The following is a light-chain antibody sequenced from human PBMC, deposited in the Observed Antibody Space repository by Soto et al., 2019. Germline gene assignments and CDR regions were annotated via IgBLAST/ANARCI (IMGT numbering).Light chain of an antibody. CDR2: EVN. CDR3: SSYSGSSAAVI. J-gene: IGLJ2*01. V-gene: IGLV2-8*01. Sequence: QSALTQPPSASGSPGQSVTISCTGTSSDVGGYNYVSWYQQHPGKAPRLMIYEVNKRPSGVPDRFSGSKSGNTASLTVSGLQAEDDADYYCSSYSGSSAAVIFGGGTKLTVL. CDR1: SSDVGGYNY.